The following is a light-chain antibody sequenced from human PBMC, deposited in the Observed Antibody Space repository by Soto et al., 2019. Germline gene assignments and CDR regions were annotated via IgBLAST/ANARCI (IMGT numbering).Light chain of an antibody. J-gene: IGKJ4*01. V-gene: IGKV3-20*01. CDR1: QSVSTNS. CDR3: QQYGSSELT. Sequence: EIVLPQSPDTLSLSPGERATLSCRASQSVSTNSLAWYQQKPGQAPRPLIYGASSRATGTPDRFSGSGSGTDFTLIISRLEPEDFAVYYCQQYGSSELTVGGGTKGEIK. CDR2: GAS.